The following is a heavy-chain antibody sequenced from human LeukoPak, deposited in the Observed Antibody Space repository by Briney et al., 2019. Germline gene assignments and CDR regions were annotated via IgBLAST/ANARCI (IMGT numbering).Heavy chain of an antibody. CDR1: GFTFSSYA. J-gene: IGHJ4*02. CDR3: VKGMVVTALFDY. Sequence: GGSLRLSCSASGFTFSSYAMHWVRQAPGKGLEYVSAISSNGGSTYYADSVKGRFTISRDNSKNTLHLQMSNLRAEDTAVYYCVKGMVVTALFDYWGQGTLVTVSS. V-gene: IGHV3-64D*06. CDR2: ISSNGGST. D-gene: IGHD2-21*02.